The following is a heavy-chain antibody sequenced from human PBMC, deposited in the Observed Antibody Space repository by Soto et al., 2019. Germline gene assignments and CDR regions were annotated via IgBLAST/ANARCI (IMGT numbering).Heavy chain of an antibody. D-gene: IGHD3-16*01. CDR3: ASDGGTDFDY. V-gene: IGHV3-74*01. Sequence: GGSLRLSCAASGFAFSTYWMHWVRQAPGKGLVWVSRIDNERTNTRYANSVNGRFTVPRDNGKNTVYLKMKSLRAEDTYVYYCASDGGTDFDYWGQGTLVTVSS. J-gene: IGHJ4*02. CDR2: IDNERTNT. CDR1: GFAFSTYW.